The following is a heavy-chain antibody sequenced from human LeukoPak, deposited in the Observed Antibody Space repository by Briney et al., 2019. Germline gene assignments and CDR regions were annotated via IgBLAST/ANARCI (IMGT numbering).Heavy chain of an antibody. CDR1: GGTFSSYA. V-gene: IGHV1-69*05. Sequence: GASVKVSCKASGGTFSSYAISWVRQAPGQGLEWMGRIIPIFGTANYAQKFQGRVTITTDESTSTAYMELSSLRSEDTAVYYCARDRTFYYGSGSHYNGYFQHWGQGTLVTVS. J-gene: IGHJ1*01. CDR2: IIPIFGTA. D-gene: IGHD3-10*01. CDR3: ARDRTFYYGSGSHYNGYFQH.